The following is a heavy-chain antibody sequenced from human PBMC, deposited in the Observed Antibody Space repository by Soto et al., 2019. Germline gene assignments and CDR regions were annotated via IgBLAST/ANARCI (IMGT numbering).Heavy chain of an antibody. J-gene: IGHJ5*02. CDR1: GYSFTSYW. Sequence: GASLKISCKGSGYSFTSYWIGWVRQMPGKGLEWMGIIYPGDSDTRYSPSFQGQVTISADKSISNAYLQWSSLKASDTAMYYCARQHAWSGYYCFDPWGQGTIVTVSS. V-gene: IGHV5-51*01. CDR3: ARQHAWSGYYCFDP. D-gene: IGHD3-3*01. CDR2: IYPGDSDT.